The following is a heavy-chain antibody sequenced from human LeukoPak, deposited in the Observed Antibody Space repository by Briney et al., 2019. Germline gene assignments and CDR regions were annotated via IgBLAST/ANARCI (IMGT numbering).Heavy chain of an antibody. CDR1: GGSISSSSYY. CDR2: FYYSGST. Sequence: SETLSLTCTVSGGSISSSSYYWGWIRQPPGKGLEWIGSFYYSGSTYYNPSLKSRVTISVDTSKNQFSLKLSSVTAADTAVYYCARSLAPRIYYYDSSGYYFDYWGQGTLVTVSS. J-gene: IGHJ4*02. CDR3: ARSLAPRIYYYDSSGYYFDY. V-gene: IGHV4-39*01. D-gene: IGHD3-22*01.